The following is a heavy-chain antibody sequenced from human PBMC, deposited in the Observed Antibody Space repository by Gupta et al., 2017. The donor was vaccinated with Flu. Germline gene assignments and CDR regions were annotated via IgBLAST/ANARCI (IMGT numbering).Heavy chain of an antibody. D-gene: IGHD1-26*01. CDR1: GGSISRYY. J-gene: IGHJ4*02. V-gene: IGHV4-59*01. CDR3: ARGNSGSFATTVFDY. CDR2: IFSSGTT. Sequence: QVKLQESGPGLVKPSETLSLTCIVSGGSISRYYWTRIRQAPEKGLEWIGHIFSSGTTNYNPSLESRVTISLDTSKNQFSLNMNSMTAADTAVYYCARGNSGSFATTVFDYWGQGTLVTVSS.